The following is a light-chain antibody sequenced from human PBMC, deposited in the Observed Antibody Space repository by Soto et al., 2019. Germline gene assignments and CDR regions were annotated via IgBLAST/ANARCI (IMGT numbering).Light chain of an antibody. CDR1: QDISHY. Sequence: DNQMTQAPSSLSGSVGGTGTENFQASQDISHYLNWYQQKPGKALKLLIYDASNLHPGVPSRFRGSGSGTDFTFTISRLQPEDIATYYCQQYENLPTFGQGTRLEIK. CDR2: DAS. J-gene: IGKJ5*01. V-gene: IGKV1-33*01. CDR3: QQYENLPT.